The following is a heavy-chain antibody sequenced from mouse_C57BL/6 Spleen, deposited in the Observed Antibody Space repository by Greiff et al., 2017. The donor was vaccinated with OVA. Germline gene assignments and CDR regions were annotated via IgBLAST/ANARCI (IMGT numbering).Heavy chain of an antibody. Sequence: QVQLQQSGAELVRPGTSVKVSCKASGYAFTNYLIEWVKQRPGQGLEWIGVINPGSGGTNYNEKFKGKATLTADKSSSTAYMQLSSLTSEDSAVYFCAGGYGSYYAMDYWGQGTSVTVSS. V-gene: IGHV1-54*01. CDR2: INPGSGGT. CDR1: GYAFTNYL. D-gene: IGHD1-1*01. J-gene: IGHJ4*01. CDR3: AGGYGSYYAMDY.